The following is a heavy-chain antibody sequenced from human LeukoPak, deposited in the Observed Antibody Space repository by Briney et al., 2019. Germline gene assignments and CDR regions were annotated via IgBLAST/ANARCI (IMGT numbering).Heavy chain of an antibody. Sequence: PGGSLRLSCAVSGFTFSSYSMNWVRQAPGKGLEWVSSISGSSSYIYYADSVKGRFTISRDNAKNSLYLQMNSLRAEDTAVYYCARDGYNWIKDAFDIWGQGTMVTVSS. CDR2: ISGSSSYI. D-gene: IGHD1/OR15-1a*01. J-gene: IGHJ3*02. V-gene: IGHV3-21*01. CDR1: GFTFSSYS. CDR3: ARDGYNWIKDAFDI.